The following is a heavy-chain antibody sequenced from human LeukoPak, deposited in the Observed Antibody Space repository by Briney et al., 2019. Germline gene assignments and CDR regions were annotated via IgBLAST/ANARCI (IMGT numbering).Heavy chain of an antibody. Sequence: SETLSLTCTVSGGSICSSSYYWGWLRQPPGKGLEWVGSIYYSGSTYYNPSLKSRVTISVDTSKNQFSLKLSSVTAADTAVYYCATAMGPRVPFDYWGQGTLVTVSS. D-gene: IGHD3-10*01. CDR1: GGSICSSSYY. J-gene: IGHJ4*02. CDR2: IYYSGST. V-gene: IGHV4-39*07. CDR3: ATAMGPRVPFDY.